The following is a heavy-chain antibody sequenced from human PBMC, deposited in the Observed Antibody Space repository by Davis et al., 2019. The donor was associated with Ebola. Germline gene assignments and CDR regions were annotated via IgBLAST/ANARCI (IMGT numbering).Heavy chain of an antibody. J-gene: IGHJ4*02. CDR1: GYTFTGYH. Sequence: ASVKVSCKASGYTFTGYHMHWVRQAPGQGLEWMGRMNPHNGDTNYAQNFQGRVTMTRDTSISTAYMELSRLRYDDTAVYYCARLCSSSCPNDCWGQGTLVTVSS. D-gene: IGHD6-13*01. V-gene: IGHV1-2*06. CDR3: ARLCSSSCPNDC. CDR2: MNPHNGDT.